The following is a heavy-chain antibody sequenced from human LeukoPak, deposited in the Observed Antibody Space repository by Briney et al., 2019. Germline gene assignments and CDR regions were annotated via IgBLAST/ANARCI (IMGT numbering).Heavy chain of an antibody. CDR1: GGTFSSYA. J-gene: IGHJ3*02. CDR2: IIPIFGTA. CDR3: ARGSGSYPTDAFDI. D-gene: IGHD1-26*01. V-gene: IGHV1-69*13. Sequence: ASVKVSCKASGGTFSSYAISWVRQAPGQGLEWMGGIIPIFGTANYAQKFQGRVTITADESTSTAYMELSSLRSEDTAVYYCARGSGSYPTDAFDIWGQGTVVTVSS.